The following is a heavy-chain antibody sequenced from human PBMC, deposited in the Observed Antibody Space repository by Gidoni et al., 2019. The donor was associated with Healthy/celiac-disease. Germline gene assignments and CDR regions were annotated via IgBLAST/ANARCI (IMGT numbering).Heavy chain of an antibody. J-gene: IGHJ4*02. V-gene: IGHV3-11*01. Sequence: QVQLVESGGGLVKPGGSLSISCAASGFTFSDYYMSWIRQAPVKGLEWVSYISSSGSTIYYADSVKGRFTISRDNAKNSLYLQMNSLRAEDTAVYYCARVPPHLLSLDYWGQGTLVTVSS. CDR1: GFTFSDYY. D-gene: IGHD1-26*01. CDR2: ISSSGSTI. CDR3: ARVPPHLLSLDY.